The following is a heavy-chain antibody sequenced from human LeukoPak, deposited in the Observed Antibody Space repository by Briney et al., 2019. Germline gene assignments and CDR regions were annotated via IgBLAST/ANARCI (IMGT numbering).Heavy chain of an antibody. CDR2: ISGSGGST. CDR1: GFTFSSYG. V-gene: IGHV3-23*01. Sequence: GGSLRLSCAASGFTFSSYGMSWVRQAPGKGLEWVSGISGSGGSTYYADSVKGRFTISRDNSKNTLYLQMNSLRAEDTAVYYCAKDPSSSGYYYFDYWGQGTLVTVSS. CDR3: AKDPSSSGYYYFDY. J-gene: IGHJ4*02. D-gene: IGHD3-22*01.